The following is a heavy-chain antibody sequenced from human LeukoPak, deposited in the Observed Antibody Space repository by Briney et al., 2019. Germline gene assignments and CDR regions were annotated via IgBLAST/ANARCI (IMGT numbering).Heavy chain of an antibody. D-gene: IGHD1-14*01. CDR2: IKMDGSDK. V-gene: IGHV3-7*01. Sequence: RGSLRLSCQAHGLSFRDYWQTWFRQDPGKGLEFVANIKMDGSDKYYVDSVKGRFTISRDNAKNSVYLQMNSLRVEDTAVYYCVRRNLFDYWGQGTVVTVSS. J-gene: IGHJ4*02. CDR1: GLSFRDYW. CDR3: VRRNLFDY.